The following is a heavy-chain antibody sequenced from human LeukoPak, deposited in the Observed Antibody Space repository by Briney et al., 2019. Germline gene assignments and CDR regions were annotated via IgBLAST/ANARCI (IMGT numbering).Heavy chain of an antibody. Sequence: GGSLRLSCAASGFTFADYAMHWVRQAPGKGLEWVSLITWDGGTTYYADSVKGRFTISRDNSENSLYLQMTSLRAEDTAFYYCAKAYYYDNSGFYDWGQGTLVTVSS. CDR1: GFTFADYA. CDR3: AKAYYYDNSGFYD. CDR2: ITWDGGTT. D-gene: IGHD3-22*01. V-gene: IGHV3-43D*03. J-gene: IGHJ4*02.